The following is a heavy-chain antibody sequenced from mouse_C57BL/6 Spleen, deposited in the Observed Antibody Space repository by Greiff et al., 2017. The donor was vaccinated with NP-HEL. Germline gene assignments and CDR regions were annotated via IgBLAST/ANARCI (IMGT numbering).Heavy chain of an antibody. V-gene: IGHV2-2*01. D-gene: IGHD1-1*02. CDR2: IWSGGST. Sequence: VQLQQSGPGLVQPSQSLSITCTVSGFSLTSYGVHWVRQSPGKGLEWLGVIWSGGSTDYNAAFISRLSISKDNSKSQVFFKMNSLQADETAIYYCARDYGGAMDYWGQGTSVTVSS. J-gene: IGHJ4*01. CDR1: GFSLTSYG. CDR3: ARDYGGAMDY.